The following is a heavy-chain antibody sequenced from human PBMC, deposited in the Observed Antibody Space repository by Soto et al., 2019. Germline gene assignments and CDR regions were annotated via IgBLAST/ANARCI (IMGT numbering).Heavy chain of an antibody. V-gene: IGHV4-59*08. CDR1: GGYISSYY. CDR2: IFYSGNT. D-gene: IGHD2-15*01. J-gene: IGHJ4*02. CDR3: ARHDSSGGSYDY. Sequence: SETLSLTCTVSGGYISSYYWSWIRQPPGKGLEWIGYIFYSGNTNYNPSLRSRVTISVDTSKNQFSLELRYVTAADTAVYYCARHDSSGGSYDYWGQGTLVTVSS.